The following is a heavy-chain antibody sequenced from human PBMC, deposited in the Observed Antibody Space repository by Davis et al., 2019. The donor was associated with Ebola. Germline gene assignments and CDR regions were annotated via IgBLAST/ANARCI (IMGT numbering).Heavy chain of an antibody. CDR2: MNPNSGNT. CDR3: AVGWQQLSRY. J-gene: IGHJ4*02. D-gene: IGHD6-13*01. CDR1: GYTFTGYY. V-gene: IGHV1-8*02. Sequence: AASVKVSCKASGYTFTGYYMHWVRQAPGQGLEWMGWMNPNSGNTGYAQKFQGRVTMTRNTSISTAYMELSSLRSEDTAVYYCAVGWQQLSRYWGQGTLVTVSS.